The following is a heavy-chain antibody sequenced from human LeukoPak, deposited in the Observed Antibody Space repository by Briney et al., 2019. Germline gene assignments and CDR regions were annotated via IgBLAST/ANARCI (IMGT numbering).Heavy chain of an antibody. CDR3: ARHAGDYYDRRGFDAFDG. CDR2: IYYSGST. Sequence: KTSETLSLTCTVSGGSISSSSYYWGWIRQPPGKGLEWIGSIYYSGSTYYNPSLKSRVTISVDTSKNQFSLKLSSVTAADSAVYDCARHAGDYYDRRGFDAFDGWGQGTMVTVSS. CDR1: GGSISSSSYY. V-gene: IGHV4-39*01. J-gene: IGHJ3*01. D-gene: IGHD3-22*01.